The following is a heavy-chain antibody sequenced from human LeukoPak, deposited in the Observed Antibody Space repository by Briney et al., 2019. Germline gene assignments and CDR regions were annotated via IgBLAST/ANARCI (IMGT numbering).Heavy chain of an antibody. V-gene: IGHV1-18*01. D-gene: IGHD3-9*01. CDR2: ISAYNANT. J-gene: IGHJ5*02. Sequence: GASVKVSCKASGYTFTSYGISWVRQAPGQGLEWMGWISAYNANTNYAQKLQGRVTMTTDTSTSTAYMELRSLRSDDTAVYYCARGNDILTGYPNWFDPWGQGTLVTVSS. CDR3: ARGNDILTGYPNWFDP. CDR1: GYTFTSYG.